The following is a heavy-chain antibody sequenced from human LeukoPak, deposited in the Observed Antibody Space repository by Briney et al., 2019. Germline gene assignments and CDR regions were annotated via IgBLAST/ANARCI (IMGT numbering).Heavy chain of an antibody. V-gene: IGHV1-8*01. Sequence: ASVKVSCKASGYTFTSYDINWVRQATGQGLEWMGWMNPNSGNTGYAQKFQGRVTMTRNTSISTAYMELSSLRSEDTAVYYCAKRGYSYGFHYYYYMDVWGKGTTVTVSS. D-gene: IGHD5-18*01. CDR1: GYTFTSYD. J-gene: IGHJ6*03. CDR3: AKRGYSYGFHYYYYMDV. CDR2: MNPNSGNT.